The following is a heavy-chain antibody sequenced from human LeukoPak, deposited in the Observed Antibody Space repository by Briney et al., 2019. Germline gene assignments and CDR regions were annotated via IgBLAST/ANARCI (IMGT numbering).Heavy chain of an antibody. V-gene: IGHV4-39*01. J-gene: IGHJ6*02. D-gene: IGHD3-3*01. Sequence: ASETLSLTCAVSGGSISSSSYYWGWIRQPPGKGLERIGSIYYSGSTYYNPSLKSRVTISVDTSKNQFSLKLSSVTAADTAVYYCASSPDFWSGRYYYYGMDVWGQGTTVTVSS. CDR2: IYYSGST. CDR1: GGSISSSSYY. CDR3: ASSPDFWSGRYYYYGMDV.